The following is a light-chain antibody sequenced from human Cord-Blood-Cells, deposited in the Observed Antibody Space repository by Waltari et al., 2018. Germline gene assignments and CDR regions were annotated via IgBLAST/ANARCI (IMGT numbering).Light chain of an antibody. J-gene: IGKJ4*01. CDR1: QSVSSN. CDR3: QQYNNWPSLT. V-gene: IGKV3-15*01. Sequence: EIVLTQSPATLSVSPGESVTLSCRASQSVSSNLAWYQQKPAPAPRLLIYGASTRATGIPARFSGSGSGTEFTLTISSLQSEDFAVYYCQQYNNWPSLTFGGGTKVEIK. CDR2: GAS.